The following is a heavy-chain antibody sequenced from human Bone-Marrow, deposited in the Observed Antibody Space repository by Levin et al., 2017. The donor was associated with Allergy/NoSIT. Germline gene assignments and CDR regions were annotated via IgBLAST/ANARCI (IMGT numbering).Heavy chain of an antibody. Sequence: GESLKISCAASGFTFSSYAMSWVRQAPGKGLEWVSAISGSGGSTYYADSVKGRFTISRDNSKNTLYLQMNSLRAEDTAVYYCAKDVVPAAIIGMDVWGQGTTVTVSS. CDR1: GFTFSSYA. CDR2: ISGSGGST. CDR3: AKDVVPAAIIGMDV. V-gene: IGHV3-23*01. D-gene: IGHD2-2*01. J-gene: IGHJ6*02.